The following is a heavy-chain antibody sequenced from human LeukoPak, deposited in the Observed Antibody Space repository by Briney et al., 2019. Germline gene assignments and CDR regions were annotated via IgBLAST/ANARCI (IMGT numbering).Heavy chain of an antibody. CDR3: ARTPTGLRPLDY. Sequence: PSETLSLTCVVYGESFSGYYWTWIRQPPGKGLEWIGEIIDTGSTKYNSSLKSRVTISVDTSKNQFSLKLSSVTAADTAVYYCARTPTGLRPLDYWGQGTLVTVSS. CDR1: GESFSGYY. J-gene: IGHJ4*02. V-gene: IGHV4-34*12. CDR2: IIDTGST. D-gene: IGHD4-17*01.